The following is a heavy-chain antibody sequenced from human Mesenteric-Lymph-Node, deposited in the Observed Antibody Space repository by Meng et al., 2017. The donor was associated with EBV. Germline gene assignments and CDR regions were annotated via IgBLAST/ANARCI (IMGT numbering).Heavy chain of an antibody. CDR2: INPSSGGT. CDR1: GYPFTTNY. CDR3: ARVVYRAFDP. J-gene: IGHJ5*02. D-gene: IGHD5/OR15-5a*01. V-gene: IGHV1-46*01. Sequence: QVQLVQSGPEVRKPGASVRVSCKTSGYPFTTNYIHWVRQAPGQGPEWMGLINPSSGGTNYARKFQGRVTMTRDTSTSTVYMELSSLRSDDTAVYYCARVVYRAFDPWGQGTLVNVSS.